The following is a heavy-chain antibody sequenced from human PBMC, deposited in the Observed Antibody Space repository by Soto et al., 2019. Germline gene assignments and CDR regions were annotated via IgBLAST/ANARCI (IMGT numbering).Heavy chain of an antibody. CDR1: GFTFSSYA. CDR3: ARHPFHSIAVAGMDFDY. Sequence: QVQLVESGGGVVQPGRSLRLSCAASGFTFSSYAMHWVRQAPGKGLEWVAVISYDGSNKYYADSVKGRFTISRDNSKNTLYLQMNSLRAEDTAVYYCARHPFHSIAVAGMDFDYWGQGTLVTVSS. V-gene: IGHV3-30-3*01. CDR2: ISYDGSNK. D-gene: IGHD6-19*01. J-gene: IGHJ4*02.